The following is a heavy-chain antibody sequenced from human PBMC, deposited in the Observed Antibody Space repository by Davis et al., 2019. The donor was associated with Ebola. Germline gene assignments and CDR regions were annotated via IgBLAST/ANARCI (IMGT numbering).Heavy chain of an antibody. V-gene: IGHV1-69*13. J-gene: IGHJ4*02. CDR1: GGTFSSYA. CDR3: ARGSTAAGTFDY. Sequence: SVKVSCKASGGTFSSYAISWVRQAPGQGLEWMGGIIPIFGTANYAQKFQGRVTITADESTSTAYMELSSLRSEDTAVYYCARGSTAAGTFDYWGQGTLVTVSS. CDR2: IIPIFGTA. D-gene: IGHD6-13*01.